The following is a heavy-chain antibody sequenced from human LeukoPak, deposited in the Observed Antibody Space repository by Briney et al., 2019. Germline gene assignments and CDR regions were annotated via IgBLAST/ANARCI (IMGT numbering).Heavy chain of an antibody. D-gene: IGHD3-10*01. J-gene: IGHJ4*02. CDR1: GGSISSGDYY. V-gene: IGHV4-30-4*08. CDR2: IYYSGST. Sequence: PSQTLSLTCTVSGGSISSGDYYWSWIRQPPGKGLEWIGYIYYSGSTYYNPSLKSRVTMSVDTSKNQFSLKLSSVTAADTAVYYCARDFGDYYGSGANWGQGTLVTVSS. CDR3: ARDFGDYYGSGAN.